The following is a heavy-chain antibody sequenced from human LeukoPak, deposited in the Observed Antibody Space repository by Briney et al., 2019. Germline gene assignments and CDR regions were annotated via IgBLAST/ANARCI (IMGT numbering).Heavy chain of an antibody. CDR3: ARGRYSSGWYGGFDAFDI. D-gene: IGHD6-19*01. CDR1: GYTFTSYA. J-gene: IGHJ3*02. CDR2: INAGNGNT. Sequence: ASVTVSCKASGYTFTSYAMHWVRQAPGQRLEWMGWINAGNGNTKYSQKFQGGVTITRDTSASTAYMELSSLRSEDTAVYYCARGRYSSGWYGGFDAFDIWGQGTMVTVSS. V-gene: IGHV1-3*01.